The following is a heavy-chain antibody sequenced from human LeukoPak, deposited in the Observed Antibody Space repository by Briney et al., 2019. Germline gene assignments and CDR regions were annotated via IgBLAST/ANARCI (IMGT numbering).Heavy chain of an antibody. CDR2: IYYSGST. Sequence: SQTLSLTCTVSGGSISSGGYYWSWIRQHPGKGLEWIGYIYYSGSTYYNPSLKSLVTITVDTSKNQFSLKLSSVTAADTAVYYCARESHSGAGDYWGQGTLVTVSS. CDR1: GGSISSGGYY. CDR3: ARESHSGAGDY. J-gene: IGHJ4*02. V-gene: IGHV4-31*01.